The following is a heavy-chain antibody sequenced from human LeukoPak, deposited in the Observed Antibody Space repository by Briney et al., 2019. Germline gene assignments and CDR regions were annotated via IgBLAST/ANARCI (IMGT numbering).Heavy chain of an antibody. D-gene: IGHD3-22*01. J-gene: IGHJ4*02. CDR1: GFTFSSYW. Sequence: GGSLRLSCAASGFTFSSYWMSWVRQAPGKGLEWVANIKQGGSEKYYVDSVKGRFTISRDNAKNSLYLQMNSLRAEDTAVYYCARTAYYYDSSGYYSATFDYWGRGTLVTVSS. CDR2: IKQGGSEK. CDR3: ARTAYYYDSSGYYSATFDY. V-gene: IGHV3-7*01.